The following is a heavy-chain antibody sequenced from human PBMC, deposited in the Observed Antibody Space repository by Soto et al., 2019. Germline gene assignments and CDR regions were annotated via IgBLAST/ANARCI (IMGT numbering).Heavy chain of an antibody. D-gene: IGHD1-26*01. V-gene: IGHV1-18*01. CDR3: ARVVSGSYRHFHY. CDR2: ITTDKGNT. J-gene: IGHJ4*02. CDR1: GYTFTSFG. Sequence: ASVKVSCKASGYTFTSFGISWVRQAPGQGLEWMGWITTDKGNTNYAQKLQGRVTMTTDTSTSTAYMELRSLRSDDTAVYYCARVVSGSYRHFHYWGQGTLVTVS.